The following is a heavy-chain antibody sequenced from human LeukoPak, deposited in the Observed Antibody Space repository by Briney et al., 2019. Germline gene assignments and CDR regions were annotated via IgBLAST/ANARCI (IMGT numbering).Heavy chain of an antibody. V-gene: IGHV3-48*01. J-gene: IGHJ4*02. CDR3: ARRSSPDYYNSGTYYLFDY. Sequence: GGSLRLSCAASGFTFSTYSMTWVRQAPGKGLKWVSYISSSNSAIYYADSRRGRFTISRDNAKNSLYLQMNSLRAEDMAVYYCARRSSPDYYNSGTYYLFDYWGQGTLVTVSS. CDR1: GFTFSTYS. D-gene: IGHD3-10*01. CDR2: ISSSNSAI.